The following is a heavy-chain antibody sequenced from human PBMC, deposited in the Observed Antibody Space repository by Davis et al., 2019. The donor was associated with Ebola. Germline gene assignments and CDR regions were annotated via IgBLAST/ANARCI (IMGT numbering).Heavy chain of an antibody. CDR1: RFTFSSYG. D-gene: IGHD3-10*01. J-gene: IGHJ6*02. CDR3: ARVGSGSQGGMDV. Sequence: GGSLRLSCAASRFTFSSYGMHWVRQAPGKGLEWVAVIWYDGSNKYYADSVKGRFTISRDNSKNTLYLQMNSLRAEDTAVYYCARVGSGSQGGMDVWGQGTTVTVSS. CDR2: IWYDGSNK. V-gene: IGHV3-33*01.